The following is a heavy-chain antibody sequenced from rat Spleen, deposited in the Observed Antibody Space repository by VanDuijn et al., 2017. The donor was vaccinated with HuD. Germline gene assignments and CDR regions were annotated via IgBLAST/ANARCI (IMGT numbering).Heavy chain of an antibody. V-gene: IGHV5-29*01. D-gene: IGHD1-2*01. CDR1: GFTFSDYY. Sequence: ASGFTFSDYYMAWVRQAPTKGLEWVATINYDGSRIYYRDSVKGRFTISRDNAKSSLYLQMNSLKSEDTATYYCARAAYYSSYVYGWFAYWGQGTLVTVSS. J-gene: IGHJ3*01. CDR2: INYDGSRI. CDR3: ARAAYYSSYVYGWFAY.